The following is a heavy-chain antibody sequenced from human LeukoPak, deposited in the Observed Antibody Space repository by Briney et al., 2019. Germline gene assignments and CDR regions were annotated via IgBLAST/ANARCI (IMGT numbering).Heavy chain of an antibody. J-gene: IGHJ4*02. CDR1: GGSISSSSHY. CDR3: VRNFDY. Sequence: PSETLSLTCTVSGGSISSSSHYWGWIRQPPGKGLEWIGVSTYYNPSLKNRVTISRDTSKNQFSLKLSSVTAADTAIYYCVRNFDYWGQGTLVTVSS. CDR2: VST. V-gene: IGHV4-39*01.